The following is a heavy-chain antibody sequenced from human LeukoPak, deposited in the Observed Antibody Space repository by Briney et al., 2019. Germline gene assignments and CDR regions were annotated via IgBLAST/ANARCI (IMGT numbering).Heavy chain of an antibody. CDR2: IIPIFCIA. D-gene: IGHD1/OR15-1a*01. CDR3: ATDMWRENWNTNNWFDP. Sequence: ASVNVSCKASGGTFSSYAISWVHQAPGQGLEWMGRIIPIFCIANYAQKFQGRVTITADKSTSTAYMERSSLRSEDTAVYYCATDMWRENWNTNNWFDPWGQGTLVTVSS. CDR1: GGTFSSYA. J-gene: IGHJ5*02. V-gene: IGHV1-69*04.